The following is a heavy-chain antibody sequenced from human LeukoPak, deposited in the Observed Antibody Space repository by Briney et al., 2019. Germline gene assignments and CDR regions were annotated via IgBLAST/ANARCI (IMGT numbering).Heavy chain of an antibody. D-gene: IGHD6-13*01. J-gene: IGHJ5*02. CDR2: IYYSGNA. V-gene: IGHV4-59*08. CDR3: ARHTKAAATNWAWFDP. CDR1: GGSIINYY. Sequence: PSETLSLTSTVSGGSIINYYWSWMRQPPGKGLEWIGDIYYSGNANYNPSLKSRVTISVDTSKNQFSLKLSSVTAADTAVYYCARHTKAAATNWAWFDPWGQGTLVTVSS.